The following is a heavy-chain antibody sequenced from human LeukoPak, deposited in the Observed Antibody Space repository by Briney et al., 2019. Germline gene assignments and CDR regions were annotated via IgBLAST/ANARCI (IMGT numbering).Heavy chain of an antibody. V-gene: IGHV4-34*01. CDR1: GGSFSGYY. CDR2: INHSGST. CDR3: ARVVAAAGTIWYFDL. J-gene: IGHJ2*01. D-gene: IGHD6-13*01. Sequence: SETLSLTCAVYGGSFSGYYWSWIRQPPGKGLEWIGEINHSGSTNYNPSLKSRVTMSVDTSKNQFSLKLSSVTAADTAVYYCARVVAAAGTIWYFDLWGRGTLVTVSS.